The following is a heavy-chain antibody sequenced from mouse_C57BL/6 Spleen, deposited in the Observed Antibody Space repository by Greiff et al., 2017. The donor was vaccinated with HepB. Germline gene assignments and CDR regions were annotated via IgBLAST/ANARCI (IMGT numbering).Heavy chain of an antibody. D-gene: IGHD1-1*01. J-gene: IGHJ4*01. V-gene: IGHV1-64*01. CDR2: IHPNSGST. CDR1: GYTFTSYW. Sequence: QVQLQQPGAELVKPGASVKLSCKASGYTFTSYWMHWVKQRPGQGLEWIGMIHPNSGSTNYNEKFKSKATLTVDKSSSTAYMQLSSLTSEDSAVYYCARLYSLYYYGSSYSYYAMDYWGQGTSVTVSS. CDR3: ARLYSLYYYGSSYSYYAMDY.